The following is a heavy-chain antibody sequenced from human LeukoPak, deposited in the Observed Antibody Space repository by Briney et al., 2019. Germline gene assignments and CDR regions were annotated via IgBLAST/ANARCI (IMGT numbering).Heavy chain of an antibody. D-gene: IGHD1-26*01. Sequence: ASVKVSCKASGYTFNSYYMHWVRQAPGQGLEWRGIINPSGGSASYAQKFQGRVTMTRDTSTSTVYMELSSLRSEDTAVYYCARQQVGFQDAFDIWGQGTMVTVSS. CDR1: GYTFNSYY. CDR2: INPSGGSA. CDR3: ARQQVGFQDAFDI. J-gene: IGHJ3*02. V-gene: IGHV1-46*02.